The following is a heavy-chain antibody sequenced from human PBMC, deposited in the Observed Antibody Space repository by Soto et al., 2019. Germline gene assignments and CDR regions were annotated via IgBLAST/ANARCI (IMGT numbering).Heavy chain of an antibody. D-gene: IGHD2-21*02. Sequence: GGSLRLSCAASGFTLSSYAMHWVRQAPGKGLEWVAVISYDGSNKYYADSVKGRFTISRDNSKNTLYLQMNSLRAEDTAVYYCARSPMHIVVVTAESNSFDYWGQGTLVTVSS. J-gene: IGHJ4*02. CDR2: ISYDGSNK. V-gene: IGHV3-30-3*01. CDR3: ARSPMHIVVVTAESNSFDY. CDR1: GFTLSSYA.